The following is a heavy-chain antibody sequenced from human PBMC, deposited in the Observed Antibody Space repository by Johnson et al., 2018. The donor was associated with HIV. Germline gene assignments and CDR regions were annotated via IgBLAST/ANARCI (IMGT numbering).Heavy chain of an antibody. Sequence: QVRLVESGGGVVQPGTSLRLSCAASGFTFRNYAMHWVRQAPGKGLEWVAVISYDGSNKYYADSVKGRFTISRDNSKNTLSLQMNSPRVDDTAIYYCARAVCRGGRCYSHDAFDIWGQGTMVTVSS. V-gene: IGHV3-30*04. CDR3: ARAVCRGGRCYSHDAFDI. CDR1: GFTFRNYA. D-gene: IGHD2-15*01. J-gene: IGHJ3*02. CDR2: ISYDGSNK.